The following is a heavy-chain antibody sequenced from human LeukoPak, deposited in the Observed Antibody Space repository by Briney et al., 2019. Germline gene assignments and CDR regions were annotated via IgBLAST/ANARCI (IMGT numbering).Heavy chain of an antibody. V-gene: IGHV3-9*01. CDR1: GFTFDDYA. D-gene: IGHD5-24*01. CDR2: IGWNSGSI. J-gene: IGHJ4*02. Sequence: GGSLRLSCAASGFTFDDYAMHWVRQAPGKGLEWVSGIGWNSGSIGYADSVKGRFTISRDNAKSSLYLQMNSLRAEDTALYYCAKGRGMAAITSFDYWGQGTLVTVSS. CDR3: AKGRGMAAITSFDY.